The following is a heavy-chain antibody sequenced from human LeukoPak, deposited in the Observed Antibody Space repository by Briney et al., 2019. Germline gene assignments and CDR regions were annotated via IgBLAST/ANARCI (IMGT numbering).Heavy chain of an antibody. J-gene: IGHJ4*02. CDR1: GFTFSSYD. D-gene: IGHD2-2*01. CDR3: ARARGYCSSTSCYRTFVFDY. Sequence: QPGASLRLSCAASGFTFSSYDMHWVRQATGKGLEWVSAIGTAGDTYYPGSVKGRFTISRENAKNSLYLQMNSLRAGDTAVYYCARARGYCSSTSCYRTFVFDYWGQGTLVTVSS. CDR2: IGTAGDT. V-gene: IGHV3-13*01.